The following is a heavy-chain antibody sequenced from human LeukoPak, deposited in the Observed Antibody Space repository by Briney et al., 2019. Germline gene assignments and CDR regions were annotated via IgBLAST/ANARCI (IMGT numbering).Heavy chain of an antibody. J-gene: IGHJ6*03. CDR2: IYTSGTT. CDR1: GGSISSYY. Sequence: SETLSLTCTVSGGSISSYYWSWIRQPPGKGLEWIGYIYTSGTTNYNPSLKSRVTMSVDTSKNQFSLKLSSVTAADTAMYYCATLEWAGGYYYMDVWGKGTTVTVSS. CDR3: ATLEWAGGYYYMDV. V-gene: IGHV4-4*09. D-gene: IGHD1-26*01.